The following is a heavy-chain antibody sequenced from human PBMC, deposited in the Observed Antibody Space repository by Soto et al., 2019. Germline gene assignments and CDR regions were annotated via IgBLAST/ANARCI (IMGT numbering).Heavy chain of an antibody. CDR1: GYTFTSYY. CDR2: INPSGGST. V-gene: IGHV1-46*01. J-gene: IGHJ1*01. Sequence: ALVKVSCKASGYTFTSYYMHWVRQAPGQGLEWMGIINPSGGSTSYAQKFQGRVTMTRDTSTSTVYMELSSLRSEDTAVYYCARDLRGTYYYDSSGYRSLAVGHWGQGTLVTVSS. D-gene: IGHD3-22*01. CDR3: ARDLRGTYYYDSSGYRSLAVGH.